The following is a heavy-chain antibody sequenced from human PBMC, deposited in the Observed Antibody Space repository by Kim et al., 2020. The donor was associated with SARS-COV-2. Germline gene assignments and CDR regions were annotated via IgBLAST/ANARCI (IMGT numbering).Heavy chain of an antibody. J-gene: IGHJ4*02. D-gene: IGHD3-10*01. Sequence: SETLSLTCTVSGGSISRFYWSWIRQPPGKGLEWIGYIYYSGSTNYNPSLKSRVTISVDTSKNQFSLKLSSVTAADTAVYYCARGPGIFDYWGQGTLVTVS. CDR3: ARGPGIFDY. CDR1: GGSISRFY. CDR2: IYYSGST. V-gene: IGHV4-59*01.